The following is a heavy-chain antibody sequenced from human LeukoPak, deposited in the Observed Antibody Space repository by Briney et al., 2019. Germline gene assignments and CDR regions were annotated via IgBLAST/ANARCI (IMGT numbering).Heavy chain of an antibody. V-gene: IGHV1-8*01. J-gene: IGHJ5*02. Sequence: ASVKVSCKTSGYSCRSYDINWGVQATGQGLEWMGWMNPNSGKAGYAQKFQGRVTMTRNTSTITAYMELSSLRSQYTAVYSCETVDKNKTTHISISGVARVKSWFDPWGQGTLVTVSS. D-gene: IGHD3-3*01. CDR3: ETVDKNKTTHISISGVARVKSWFDP. CDR2: MNPNSGKA. CDR1: GYSCRSYD.